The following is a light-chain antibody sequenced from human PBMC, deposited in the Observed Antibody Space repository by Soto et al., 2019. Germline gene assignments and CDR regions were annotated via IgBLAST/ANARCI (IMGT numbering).Light chain of an antibody. Sequence: QSALTQSASVSGSPGQSITISCTGTSSDVGAYNYVSWYQQHPGNAPKLIIYEVSNRPSGVSNRFSGSKSGNTASLTISGLQAEDEASYYCSSYTTTSTLEFGGGTKL. V-gene: IGLV2-14*01. CDR3: SSYTTTSTLE. CDR1: SSDVGAYNY. CDR2: EVS. J-gene: IGLJ3*02.